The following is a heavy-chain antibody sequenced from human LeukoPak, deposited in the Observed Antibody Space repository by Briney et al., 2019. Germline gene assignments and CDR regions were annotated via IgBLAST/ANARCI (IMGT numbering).Heavy chain of an antibody. V-gene: IGHV4-59*08. D-gene: IGHD2-2*01. Sequence: SETLSLTCTVSGGSISSYYWSWIRQPPGKGLEWIGYIYYTGYTNYNPSLKSRVTISVGTSKKQFSLKLNSVTAADTAVYYCARQGSDLYCSSTSCYMNDAFDIWGQGTMVTVSS. CDR1: GGSISSYY. J-gene: IGHJ3*02. CDR3: ARQGSDLYCSSTSCYMNDAFDI. CDR2: IYYTGYT.